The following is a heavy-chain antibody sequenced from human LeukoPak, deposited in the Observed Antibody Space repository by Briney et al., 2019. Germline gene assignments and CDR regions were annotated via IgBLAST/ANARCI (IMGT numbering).Heavy chain of an antibody. Sequence: GGSLRLSCAASGFTFNDYAMHWVRQAPGKGLEWVSLISFDGGSAYYADSVKGRFTISRDNSKNSLYLQMNSLRTEDTALYYCARRYYGSGSYRGAFDVWGQGTMVTVSS. J-gene: IGHJ3*01. V-gene: IGHV3-43D*03. D-gene: IGHD3-10*01. CDR1: GFTFNDYA. CDR2: ISFDGGSA. CDR3: ARRYYGSGSYRGAFDV.